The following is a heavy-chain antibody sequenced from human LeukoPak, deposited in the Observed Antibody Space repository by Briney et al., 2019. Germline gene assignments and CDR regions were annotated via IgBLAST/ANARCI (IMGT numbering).Heavy chain of an antibody. Sequence: GGSLRLSCAASGFTFSSYAMSWVRQAPGKGLEWVSAISGSGGSTYYADPVKGRFTISRDNPKNTLYLQMNSLRAEDTAVYYCAKDPSSSWGSGYDYWGQGTLVTVSS. V-gene: IGHV3-23*01. CDR1: GFTFSSYA. CDR2: ISGSGGST. CDR3: AKDPSSSWGSGYDY. J-gene: IGHJ4*02. D-gene: IGHD3-22*01.